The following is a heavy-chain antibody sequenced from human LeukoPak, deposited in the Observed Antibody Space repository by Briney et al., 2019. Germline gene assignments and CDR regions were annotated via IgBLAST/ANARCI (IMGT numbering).Heavy chain of an antibody. J-gene: IGHJ4*02. CDR1: GFTFSSYG. D-gene: IGHD5-18*01. V-gene: IGHV3-23*01. CDR2: ISGSGGST. Sequence: PGGSLRLSCAASGFTFSSYGMSWVRQAPGKGPEWVSAISGSGGSTYYADSVKGRFTISRDNSKNTLYLQMNSLRAEDTAVYYCAKDGSGYSYGPLDYWGQGTLVTVSS. CDR3: AKDGSGYSYGPLDY.